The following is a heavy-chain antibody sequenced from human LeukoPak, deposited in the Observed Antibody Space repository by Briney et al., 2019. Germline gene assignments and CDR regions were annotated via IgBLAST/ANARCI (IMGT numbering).Heavy chain of an antibody. CDR1: GYSFTSNY. V-gene: IGHV1-46*01. CDR2: IYPSDGST. J-gene: IGHJ4*02. Sequence: GASVKVSCKASGYSFTSNYIHWVRQAPGQGLEWMGMIYPSDGSTSYAQKFQGRVTITADESTSTAYMELSSLRSEDTAVYYCARPSLLWFGELFPFDYWGQGTLVTVSS. D-gene: IGHD3-10*01. CDR3: ARPSLLWFGELFPFDY.